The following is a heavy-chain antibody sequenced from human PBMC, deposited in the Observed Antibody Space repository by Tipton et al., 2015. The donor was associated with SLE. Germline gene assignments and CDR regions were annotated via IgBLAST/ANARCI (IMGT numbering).Heavy chain of an antibody. CDR3: ARPGYSSSSRDY. J-gene: IGHJ4*02. Sequence: TLSLTCAVSGYSISSGNYWGWIRQPPGKGLEWIGNIYHSGNTYYNPSLKSRVTISVDTSKNQFSLKLSSVTAADTAVYYCARPGYSSSSRDYWGQGTLVTVSS. D-gene: IGHD6-6*01. V-gene: IGHV4-38-2*01. CDR1: GYSISSGNY. CDR2: IYHSGNT.